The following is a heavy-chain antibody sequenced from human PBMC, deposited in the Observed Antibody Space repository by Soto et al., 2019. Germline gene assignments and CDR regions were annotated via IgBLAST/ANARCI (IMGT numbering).Heavy chain of an antibody. Sequence: PSGTLSLTCTVSGGSISSGDYYWSWIRQPPGKGLEWIGYIYYSGSTYYNPSLKSRVTISVDTSKNQFSLKLSSVTAADTAVYYCARGRFGDHKGFHTWGQGTLVTVSS. J-gene: IGHJ5*02. D-gene: IGHD3-10*01. V-gene: IGHV4-30-4*01. CDR1: GGSISSGDYY. CDR3: ARGRFGDHKGFHT. CDR2: IYYSGST.